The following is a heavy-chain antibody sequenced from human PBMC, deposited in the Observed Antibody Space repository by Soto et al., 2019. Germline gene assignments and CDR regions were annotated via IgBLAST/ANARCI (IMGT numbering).Heavy chain of an antibody. J-gene: IGHJ4*02. CDR1: GFTFTTYD. D-gene: IGHD3-16*01. Sequence: EVPLVEAGGGLVQPGGSLTLSCAASGFTFTTYDMHWVRQRTGEGLEWVSAAGHAGDTYYADSVRGRFTISRDNAMQSVSLQMNSLRVGDTAVYYCASLGDRSYWGQGSLVTVSS. V-gene: IGHV3-13*04. CDR2: AGHAGDT. CDR3: ASLGDRSY.